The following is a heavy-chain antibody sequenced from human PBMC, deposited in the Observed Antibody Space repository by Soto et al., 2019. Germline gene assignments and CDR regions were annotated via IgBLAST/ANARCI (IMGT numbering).Heavy chain of an antibody. CDR2: ISGSGGST. CDR3: AKYSDSSGDYYYAMDV. Sequence: PGGSLRLSCAASGFIFRSYAMTWVRQAPGKGLECVSGISGSGGSTYYADSVKGRFTISRDNAKSTLYLQMNSLRAEDTAIYYCAKYSDSSGDYYYAMDVWGQGTTVTVYS. CDR1: GFIFRSYA. V-gene: IGHV3-23*01. J-gene: IGHJ6*02. D-gene: IGHD6-6*01.